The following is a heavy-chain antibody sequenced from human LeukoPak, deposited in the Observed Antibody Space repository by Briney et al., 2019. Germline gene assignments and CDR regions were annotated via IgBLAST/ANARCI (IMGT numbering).Heavy chain of an antibody. J-gene: IGHJ6*01. CDR2: ISPYNGNT. V-gene: IGHV1-18*04. D-gene: IGHD4-17*01. CDR3: ALGRNDYGDPYYYYDMDV. Sequence: ASVKVSCKASGYTFTGYGITWVRQAPGQGLEWMGWISPYNGNTNYAQKLQGRVTMTTDTSTSTAYMELRSLRSDDTAVYYCALGRNDYGDPYYYYDMDVWGKGPRSPSPQ. CDR1: GYTFTGYG.